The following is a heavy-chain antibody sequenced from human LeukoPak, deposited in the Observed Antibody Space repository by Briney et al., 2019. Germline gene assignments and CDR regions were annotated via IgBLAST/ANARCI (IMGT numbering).Heavy chain of an antibody. CDR3: ARVRDGYNEDASDI. V-gene: IGHV4-59*01. Sequence: PSETLFLTCTVSGGSISSYYWSWIRQPPGKGLEWIGYIYYSGSTNYNPSLKSRVTISVDTSKNQFSLKLSSVTAADTAVYYCARVRDGYNEDASDIWGQGTMVTVSS. J-gene: IGHJ3*02. CDR1: GGSISSYY. CDR2: IYYSGST. D-gene: IGHD5-24*01.